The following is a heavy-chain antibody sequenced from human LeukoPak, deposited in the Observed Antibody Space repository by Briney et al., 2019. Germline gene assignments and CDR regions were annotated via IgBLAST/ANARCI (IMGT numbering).Heavy chain of an antibody. Sequence: SETLSLTCTVSGGSISSYCWSWIRQPPGKGLEWIGYIYYSGSTNYNPSLKSRVTISVDTSKNQFSLKLSSVTAADTAVYYCARALSYYDSSGYYDPNYYFDYWGHGTLVTVSS. CDR2: IYYSGST. J-gene: IGHJ4*01. D-gene: IGHD3-22*01. CDR3: ARALSYYDSSGYYDPNYYFDY. V-gene: IGHV4-59*01. CDR1: GGSISSYC.